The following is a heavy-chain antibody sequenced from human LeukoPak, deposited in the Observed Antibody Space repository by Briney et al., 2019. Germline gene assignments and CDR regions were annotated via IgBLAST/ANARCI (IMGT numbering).Heavy chain of an antibody. Sequence: SETLSLTCTVSGGSISSSSYYWGWIRQPPGKGLEWIGSIYYSGSTYYNPSLKSRVTISVDTSKNQFSLKLSSVTAADTAVYYCASGWYSSSWYLDQHWGQGTLVTVSS. D-gene: IGHD6-13*01. J-gene: IGHJ4*02. CDR3: ASGWYSSSWYLDQH. V-gene: IGHV4-39*01. CDR2: IYYSGST. CDR1: GGSISSSSYY.